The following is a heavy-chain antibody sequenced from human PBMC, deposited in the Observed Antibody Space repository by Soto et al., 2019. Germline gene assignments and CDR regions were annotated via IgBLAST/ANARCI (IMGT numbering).Heavy chain of an antibody. Sequence: PGGSLRLSCAASGFTFSSYAMSWVRQAPGKGLEWVSAISGSGGSTYYADSVKGRFTISRDNSKNTLYLQMNSLRAEDTAVYYCAKARVPVQTTVTTGDCWGQGTLVTVS. D-gene: IGHD4-17*01. CDR3: AKARVPVQTTVTTGDC. CDR2: ISGSGGST. V-gene: IGHV3-23*01. J-gene: IGHJ4*02. CDR1: GFTFSSYA.